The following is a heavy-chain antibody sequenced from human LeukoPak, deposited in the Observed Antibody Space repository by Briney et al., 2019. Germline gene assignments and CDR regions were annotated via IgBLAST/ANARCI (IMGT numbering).Heavy chain of an antibody. CDR1: GFTFSSYG. CDR2: IWYDGSNK. V-gene: IGHV3-33*01. J-gene: IGHJ6*03. D-gene: IGHD2-2*01. Sequence: GRSLRLSCAASGFTFSSYGMHWVRQAPGKGLEWVAVIWYDGSNKYYADSVKGRFTISRDNSKNTLYLQMNSLRAEDTAVYYCARIVVVPAANLGGYYYYMDVWGKGTTVTASS. CDR3: ARIVVVPAANLGGYYYYMDV.